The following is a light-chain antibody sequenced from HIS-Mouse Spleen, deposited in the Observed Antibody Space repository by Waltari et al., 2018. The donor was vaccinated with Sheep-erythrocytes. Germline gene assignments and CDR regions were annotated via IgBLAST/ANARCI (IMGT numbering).Light chain of an antibody. CDR1: SSDVGGYNY. V-gene: IGLV2-11*01. CDR3: QSYDSSLSGSV. Sequence: QSALTQPRSVSGSPGQSVTISCTGTSSDVGGYNYVSWYQQHPGKAPKLMIYDVSKRPSWVPDRFSGSKSGNTASLTISGLQAEDEADYYCQSYDSSLSGSVFGGGTKLTVL. CDR2: DVS. J-gene: IGLJ2*01.